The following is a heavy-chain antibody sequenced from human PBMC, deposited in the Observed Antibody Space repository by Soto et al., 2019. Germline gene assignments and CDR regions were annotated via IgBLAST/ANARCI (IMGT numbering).Heavy chain of an antibody. CDR3: ARDYYGSGSYPHPYYYGMDV. Sequence: GASVKVSCKASGGTFSSYAISWVRQAPGQGLEWMGGIIPIFGTANYAQKFQGRVTITADESTSTAYMELSSLRSEDTAVYYCARDYYGSGSYPHPYYYGMDVWGQGTTVTVSS. J-gene: IGHJ6*02. D-gene: IGHD3-10*01. V-gene: IGHV1-69*13. CDR1: GGTFSSYA. CDR2: IIPIFGTA.